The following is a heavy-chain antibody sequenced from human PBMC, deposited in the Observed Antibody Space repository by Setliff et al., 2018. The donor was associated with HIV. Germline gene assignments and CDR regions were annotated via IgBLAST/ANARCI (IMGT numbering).Heavy chain of an antibody. D-gene: IGHD3-16*01. V-gene: IGHV3-48*01. Sequence: GGSLRLSCAASGFSFSIYHMNWVRQAPGKGLECVSYIRSDSTIIYYADSVKGRFTVSRDNVKNSLYLQMNSLRSEDTAIYYCARDNNRGGVNDAFDIWGQGTMVTVSS. CDR2: IRSDSTII. CDR3: ARDNNRGGVNDAFDI. J-gene: IGHJ3*02. CDR1: GFSFSIYH.